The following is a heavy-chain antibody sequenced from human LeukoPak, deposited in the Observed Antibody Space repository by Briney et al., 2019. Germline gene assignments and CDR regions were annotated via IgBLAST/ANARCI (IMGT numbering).Heavy chain of an antibody. D-gene: IGHD2-2*01. J-gene: IGHJ4*02. Sequence: GGSLRLSCAASGFTFSTYVLHWVRQAPGKGLEGVAVISHDGSEKYYADSVKGRFTISRDNSKNTLYLQMNSLRAEDTAVYYCAKEYCTTTNCLGDWGLGTLVTVSS. CDR1: GFTFSTYV. CDR3: AKEYCTTTNCLGD. V-gene: IGHV3-30*18. CDR2: ISHDGSEK.